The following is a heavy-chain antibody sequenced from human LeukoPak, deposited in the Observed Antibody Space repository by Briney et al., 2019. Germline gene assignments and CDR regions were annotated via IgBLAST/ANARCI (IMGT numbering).Heavy chain of an antibody. CDR2: ITTNGGGT. CDR3: VKRLGGSGSYYDF. D-gene: IGHD3-10*01. V-gene: IGHV3-64D*09. Sequence: GGSLRLSCAASGFTFSNYAMHWVRQAPGKGLEYVSAITTNGGGTYYADSVKGRFTISRDNSKNTLYLQMSSLRAEDTAVYYCVKRLGGSGSYYDFWGQGTLVTVSS. CDR1: GFTFSNYA. J-gene: IGHJ4*02.